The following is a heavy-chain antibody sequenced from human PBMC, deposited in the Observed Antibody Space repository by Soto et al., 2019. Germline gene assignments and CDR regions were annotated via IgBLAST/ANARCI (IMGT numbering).Heavy chain of an antibody. CDR2: IYYSGST. CDR3: ASDYSNYSYNWFDP. V-gene: IGHV4-39*01. CDR1: GGSISRSSYY. D-gene: IGHD4-4*01. J-gene: IGHJ5*02. Sequence: PSETLSLTCTVSGGSISRSSYYWGWIRQPPGKGLEWIGSIYYSGSTYYNPSLKSRVTISVDTSKNQFSLKLSSVTAADTAVYYCASDYSNYSYNWFDPWGQGTLVTVSS.